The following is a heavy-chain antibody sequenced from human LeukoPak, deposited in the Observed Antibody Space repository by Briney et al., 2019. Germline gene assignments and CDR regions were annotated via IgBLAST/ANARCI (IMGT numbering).Heavy chain of an antibody. CDR3: ARSGGFTDYYFDY. Sequence: SETLSLTCTVSGGSISSYYWSWIRQPPGKGLEWIGHIYYSGSTNYNPSLKSRVTISVDTSKNQFSLKLSSVTAADTAVYYCARSGGFTDYYFDYWGQGTLVTVSS. D-gene: IGHD5-12*01. CDR2: IYYSGST. J-gene: IGHJ4*02. CDR1: GGSISSYY. V-gene: IGHV4-59*08.